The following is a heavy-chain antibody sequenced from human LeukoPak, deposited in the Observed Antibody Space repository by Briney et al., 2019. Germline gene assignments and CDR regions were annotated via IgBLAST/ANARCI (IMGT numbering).Heavy chain of an antibody. J-gene: IGHJ3*02. CDR3: AKFPVDTAMDDAFDI. D-gene: IGHD5-18*01. Sequence: GGSLRLSCAASGFTFSSYAMSWVRQAPGEGLEWVSAISGSGDYTYYADSVKGRFTISRDNSKNTLYLQMNSLRAEDTAVYYCAKFPVDTAMDDAFDIWGQGTMVTVSS. V-gene: IGHV3-23*01. CDR1: GFTFSSYA. CDR2: ISGSGDYT.